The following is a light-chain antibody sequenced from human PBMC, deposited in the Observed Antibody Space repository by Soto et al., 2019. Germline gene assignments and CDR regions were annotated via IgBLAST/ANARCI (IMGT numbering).Light chain of an antibody. V-gene: IGKV1-12*01. CDR3: QQTDSFPYT. J-gene: IGKJ2*01. Sequence: DIQMTQSPSSVSASVGDRVTVTCRASQGISSWLVWYQQKPGKAPKLLIYAAYTLQSGVPSRFRGSGSGTDFTLTISSLQPEDFATYYCQQTDSFPYTFGQGTKLEIK. CDR1: QGISSW. CDR2: AAY.